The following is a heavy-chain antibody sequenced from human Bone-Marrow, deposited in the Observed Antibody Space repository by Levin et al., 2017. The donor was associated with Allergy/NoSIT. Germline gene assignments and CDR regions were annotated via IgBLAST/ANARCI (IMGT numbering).Heavy chain of an antibody. CDR2: IIPIFGTA. V-gene: IGHV1-69*13. J-gene: IGHJ5*02. CDR1: GGTFSSYA. CDR3: ARGSGIAVAGMIGFDP. D-gene: IGHD6-19*01. Sequence: SVKVSCKASGGTFSSYAISWVRQAPGQGLEWMGGIIPIFGTANYAQKFQGRVTITADESTSTAYMELSSLRSEDTAVYYCARGSGIAVAGMIGFDPWGQGTLVTVSS.